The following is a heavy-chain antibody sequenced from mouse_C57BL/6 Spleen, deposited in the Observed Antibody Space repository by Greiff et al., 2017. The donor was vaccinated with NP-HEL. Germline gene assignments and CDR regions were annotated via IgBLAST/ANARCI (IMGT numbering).Heavy chain of an antibody. D-gene: IGHD6-2*01. CDR2: ISDGGSYT. Sequence: EVHLVESGGGLVKPGGSLKLSCAASGFTFSSYAMSWVRQTPEKRLEWVATISDGGSYTYYPDNVKGRFTISRDNAKNNLYLQMSHLKSEDTAMYYCARVGSLRRAMDYWGQGTSVTVSS. J-gene: IGHJ4*01. CDR1: GFTFSSYA. V-gene: IGHV5-4*01. CDR3: ARVGSLRRAMDY.